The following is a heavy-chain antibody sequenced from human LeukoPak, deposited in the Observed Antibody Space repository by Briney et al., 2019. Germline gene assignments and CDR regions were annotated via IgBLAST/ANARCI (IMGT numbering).Heavy chain of an antibody. CDR3: AREAFTTVTSATDAFDI. Sequence: GASVKVSCKASGYTFTGYYMHWVRQAPGQGLEWMGWINPNSGGTNSAQKFQGRVTMTRDTSISTAYMDLNTLRSDDTAVYYCAREAFTTVTSATDAFDIWGQGTMVTVSS. CDR2: INPNSGGT. J-gene: IGHJ3*02. CDR1: GYTFTGYY. D-gene: IGHD4-17*01. V-gene: IGHV1-2*02.